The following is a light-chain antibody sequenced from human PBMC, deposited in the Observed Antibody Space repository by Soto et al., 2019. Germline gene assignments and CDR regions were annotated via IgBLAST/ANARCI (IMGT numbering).Light chain of an antibody. J-gene: IGKJ1*01. CDR1: QTISSW. Sequence: IHMTHSPSTLSASLSYRFTITGGASQTISSWLAWYQQKPGKAPKLLIYKASTLKSGVPSRFSGSGSGTEFTLTISSLQPDDFATYYCQQYNSYFWTFGQGTKVDIK. V-gene: IGKV1-5*03. CDR2: KAS. CDR3: QQYNSYFWT.